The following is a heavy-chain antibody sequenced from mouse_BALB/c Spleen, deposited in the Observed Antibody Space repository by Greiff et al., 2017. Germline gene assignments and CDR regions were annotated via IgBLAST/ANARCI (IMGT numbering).Heavy chain of an antibody. V-gene: IGHV14-3*02. CDR2: IDPANGNT. Sequence: EVQLQQSGAELVKPGPSVKLSCTASGFNINDTYMHWVKQRPEQGLEWIGRIDPANGNTNYDPNFQGKATITANTSSHTAYLQLSSLTSEDTAVYYCDPHCGSSYDAMDYWGQGTSVTVSS. CDR3: DPHCGSSYDAMDY. D-gene: IGHD1-1*01. CDR1: GFNINDTY. J-gene: IGHJ4*01.